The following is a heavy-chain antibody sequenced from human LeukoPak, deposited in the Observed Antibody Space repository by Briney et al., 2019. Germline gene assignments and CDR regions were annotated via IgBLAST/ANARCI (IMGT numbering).Heavy chain of an antibody. Sequence: SETLSLTCTVSGGSISSYYWSWIRQPPGKGLEWIGYIYYSGSTNYNPSLKSRVTISVDTSKNQFSLKLSSVTAADMAVYYCASSALFGVVTWGQGTLVTVSS. J-gene: IGHJ5*02. CDR3: ASSALFGVVT. V-gene: IGHV4-59*01. CDR2: IYYSGST. D-gene: IGHD3-3*01. CDR1: GGSISSYY.